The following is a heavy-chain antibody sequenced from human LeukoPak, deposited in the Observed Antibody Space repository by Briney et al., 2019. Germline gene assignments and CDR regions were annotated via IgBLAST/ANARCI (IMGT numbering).Heavy chain of an antibody. CDR3: AKDLIL. V-gene: IGHV3-23*01. CDR1: GFTFDDYA. Sequence: PGGSLRLSCAVSGFTFDDYAMHWVRQVPGKGLEWVSGFRGSGVATFYADSVKGRFTVSRDNSKNTLYLQMFSLRPEDTAVYFCAKDLILWGQGTVVTVSS. J-gene: IGHJ3*01. CDR2: FRGSGVAT.